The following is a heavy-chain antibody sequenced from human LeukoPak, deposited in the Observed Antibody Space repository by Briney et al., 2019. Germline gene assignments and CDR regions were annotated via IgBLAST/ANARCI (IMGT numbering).Heavy chain of an antibody. D-gene: IGHD6-19*01. V-gene: IGHV4-34*01. CDR3: ARDGIAVAGVDY. Sequence: SETLSLTCAVYGGSFSGYYWSWIRQPPGKGLEWIGEINHSGRTNYNPSLKSRVTISVDTSKNHFSLKLRSVTAANTAVYYCARDGIAVAGVDYWGQGTLVTVSS. J-gene: IGHJ4*02. CDR2: INHSGRT. CDR1: GGSFSGYY.